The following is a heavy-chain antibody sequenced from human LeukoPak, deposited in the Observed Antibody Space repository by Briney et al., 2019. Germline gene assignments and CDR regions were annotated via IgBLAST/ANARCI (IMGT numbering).Heavy chain of an antibody. Sequence: ASVKVSCKASGYTFTSYDINWVRHATGQGLEWMELINPTGGSTGYAQKFQGRVTMTRDMSTSTDYMELSSLRSEDTAIYYCARDNSVGDNAWWFDPWGQGTLVTVSS. J-gene: IGHJ5*02. CDR1: GYTFTSYD. CDR3: ARDNSVGDNAWWFDP. CDR2: INPTGGST. D-gene: IGHD1-26*01. V-gene: IGHV1-46*01.